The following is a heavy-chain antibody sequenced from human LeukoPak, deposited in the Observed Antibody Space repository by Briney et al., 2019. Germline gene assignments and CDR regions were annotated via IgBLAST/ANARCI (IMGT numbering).Heavy chain of an antibody. CDR1: GFTFSDYY. CDR2: MSSRSGTT. D-gene: IGHD6-13*01. Sequence: PGGSLRLSCAASGFTFSDYYMAWIRQAPGKGLEFISYMSSRSGTTLYANSVKGRFTISRDNAKNSLYLQMNSLRAEDTAVYYCARDGGSSWYFDYWGQGTLVTVSS. CDR3: ARDGGSSWYFDY. J-gene: IGHJ4*02. V-gene: IGHV3-11*04.